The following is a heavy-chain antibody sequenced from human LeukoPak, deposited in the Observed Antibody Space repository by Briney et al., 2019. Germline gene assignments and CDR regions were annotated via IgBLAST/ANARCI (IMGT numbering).Heavy chain of an antibody. D-gene: IGHD3-10*01. Sequence: GESLQTSCKGSGYSFTSYWIGWVRQMPGKGLEWMGIIYPGDSDTRYSPSFQGQVTISADKSISTAYLQWSSLKASDTAMYYCARLAYYYGSGSYLGYYYYYMDVWGKGTTVTISS. CDR1: GYSFTSYW. CDR3: ARLAYYYGSGSYLGYYYYYMDV. V-gene: IGHV5-51*01. CDR2: IYPGDSDT. J-gene: IGHJ6*03.